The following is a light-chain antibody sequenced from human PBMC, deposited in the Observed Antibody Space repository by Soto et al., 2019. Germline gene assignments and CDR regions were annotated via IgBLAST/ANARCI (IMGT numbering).Light chain of an antibody. CDR2: GNS. V-gene: IGLV1-40*01. CDR1: SSNIGAGYD. J-gene: IGLJ2*01. CDR3: QSYDSSLSVV. Sequence: QSVLTQPPSVSGAPGQRVTISCTGSSSNIGAGYDVHWYQQLPGTAPNLFIYGNSNRPSGVPDRFSGSKSGTSASLAITGLQAEDEADYYCQSYDSSLSVVFGGGTKVTVL.